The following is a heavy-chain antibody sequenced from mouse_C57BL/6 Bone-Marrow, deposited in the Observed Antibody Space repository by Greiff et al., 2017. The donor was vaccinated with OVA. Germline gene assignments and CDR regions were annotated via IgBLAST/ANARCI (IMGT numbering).Heavy chain of an antibody. J-gene: IGHJ2*01. D-gene: IGHD1-1*01. CDR3: ARLTHYYGSSPFDY. CDR2: IYPGSGNT. V-gene: IGHV1-76*01. Sequence: QVQLKESGAELVRPGASVKLSCKASGYTFTDYYINWVKQRPGQGLEWIARIYPGSGNTYYNEKFKGKATLTAEKSSSTAYMQLSSLTSEDSAVYFCARLTHYYGSSPFDYWGQGTTLTVSS. CDR1: GYTFTDYY.